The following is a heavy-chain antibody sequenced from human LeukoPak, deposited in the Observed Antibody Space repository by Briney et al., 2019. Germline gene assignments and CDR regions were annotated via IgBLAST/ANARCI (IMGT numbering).Heavy chain of an antibody. CDR2: IYYSGST. Sequence: SETLSLTCTVSGGSISSSSYYWGWIRQPPGKGLEWIGSIYYSGSTYYNPPLKSRVTISVDTSKNQFSLKLSSVTAADTAVYYCARHVSHHHYYDSSGYYPYAFDIWGQGTMVTVSS. J-gene: IGHJ3*02. CDR1: GGSISSSSYY. CDR3: ARHVSHHHYYDSSGYYPYAFDI. V-gene: IGHV4-39*01. D-gene: IGHD3-22*01.